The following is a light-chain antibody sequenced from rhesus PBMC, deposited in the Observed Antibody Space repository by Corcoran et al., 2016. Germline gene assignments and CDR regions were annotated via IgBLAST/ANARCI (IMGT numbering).Light chain of an antibody. CDR1: SSDIGGYNY. V-gene: IGLV2-32*02. J-gene: IGLJ3*01. CDR2: EVS. Sequence: QAALTQPRSVSGSPGQSVNISCTGTSSDIGGYNYVSWYQQYPGTAPKLMIYEVSKRPSGVSDRFSGSKSGNTASLTIPGLQADEGADYYCSSYAGSNTLLFGGGTRLTVL. CDR3: SSYAGSNTLL.